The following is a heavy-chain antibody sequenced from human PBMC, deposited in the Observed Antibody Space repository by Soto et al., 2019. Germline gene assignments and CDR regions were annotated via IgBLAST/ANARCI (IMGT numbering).Heavy chain of an antibody. V-gene: IGHV4-4*02. CDR3: ARVEGRFYYGMDV. CDR1: GGSISSSNC. Sequence: PSETLSLTCAVSGGSISSSNCWSWVRQPPGKGLKWIGEIYHSGSANYNPSLKSRVTISVDKSKNQFSLKLSSVTAADTAVYYCARVEGRFYYGMDVWGQGTTVT. J-gene: IGHJ6*02. CDR2: IYHSGSA.